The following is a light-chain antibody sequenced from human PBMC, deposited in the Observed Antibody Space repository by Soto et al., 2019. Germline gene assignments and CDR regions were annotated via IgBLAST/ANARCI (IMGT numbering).Light chain of an antibody. J-gene: IGLJ1*01. CDR3: SSYTSSSTPIV. CDR1: SSDLGNYIY. Sequence: QSALTQPASVSGSPGQSITISCPGTSSDLGNYIYVSWYQQHPGKAPKVMIYEVSNRPSGVSNRFSGSKSGNTASLTISGLQAEDEADYYCSSYTSSSTPIVFGTGTKGTVL. V-gene: IGLV2-14*01. CDR2: EVS.